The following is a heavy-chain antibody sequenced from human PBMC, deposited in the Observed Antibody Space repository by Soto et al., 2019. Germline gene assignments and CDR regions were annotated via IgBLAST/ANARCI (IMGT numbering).Heavy chain of an antibody. J-gene: IGHJ5*02. Sequence: EVQLLESGGGLVQPGGSLRLSCAASGFTFSSYAMSWDRQAPGKGLEWVSAISGSGGSTYYADSVKGRFTISRDNSKNTLYLQMNSLRAEDTAVYYCAKDKFGANWFDPWGQGTLVTVSS. CDR3: AKDKFGANWFDP. V-gene: IGHV3-23*01. CDR1: GFTFSSYA. D-gene: IGHD3-10*01. CDR2: ISGSGGST.